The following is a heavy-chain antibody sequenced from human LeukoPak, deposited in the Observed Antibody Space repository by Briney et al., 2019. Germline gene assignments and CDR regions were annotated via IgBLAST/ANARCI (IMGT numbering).Heavy chain of an antibody. CDR3: ARQTGSGLFILP. J-gene: IGHJ4*02. CDR1: GGSISSGSYY. D-gene: IGHD3/OR15-3a*01. CDR2: IYTSGST. V-gene: IGHV4-61*02. Sequence: MASETLSLTCTVSGGSISSGSYYWSWIRQPAGKGLEWIGRIYTSGSTNYNPSLKSRVTISVDTSKNQFSLKVTSVTAADTAVYYCARQTGSGLFILPGGQGTLVTVSS.